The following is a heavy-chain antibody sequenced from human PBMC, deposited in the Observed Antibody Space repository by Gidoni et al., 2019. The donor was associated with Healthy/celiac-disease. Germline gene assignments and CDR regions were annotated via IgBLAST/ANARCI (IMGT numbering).Heavy chain of an antibody. CDR2: IYYSGST. D-gene: IGHD3-3*01. J-gene: IGHJ6*03. CDR1: GGSISSSSYY. CDR3: ARRSDFWSGFNYYYYMDD. Sequence: QLQLQESGPGLVKPSDTLSLTCTVSGGSISSSSYYWGWFRQPPGKGLEWIGSIYYSGSTNYNPSLKSRVTISVDTSKNQFSLKLSSVTAADTAVYYCARRSDFWSGFNYYYYMDDWGKGTTVTVSS. V-gene: IGHV4-39*01.